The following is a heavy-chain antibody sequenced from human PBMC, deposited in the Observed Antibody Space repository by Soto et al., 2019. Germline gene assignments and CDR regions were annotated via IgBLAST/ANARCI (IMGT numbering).Heavy chain of an antibody. J-gene: IGHJ4*02. D-gene: IGHD6-19*01. Sequence: VQLVESGGGLVQPGGSLRLSCAASGFTFSSYEMNWVRQAPGKGLEWVSYISSNTYTIYYADSVTGRFTISRDNAKNSLYLQMNSLRAEDTAVYYCARDGGIVLAGFDYWGQGTLVTVSS. V-gene: IGHV3-48*03. CDR2: ISSNTYTI. CDR1: GFTFSSYE. CDR3: ARDGGIVLAGFDY.